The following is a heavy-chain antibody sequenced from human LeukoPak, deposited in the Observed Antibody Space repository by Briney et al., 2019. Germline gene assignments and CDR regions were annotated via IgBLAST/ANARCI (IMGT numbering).Heavy chain of an antibody. CDR2: IDTSTTYM. V-gene: IGHV3-21*01. D-gene: IGHD5-18*01. CDR1: GFTFSSYS. Sequence: PGGSLRLSCAASGFTFSSYSMNWVRQAPGKGLEWVSSIDTSTTYMTYADSVKGRFTISRDNARNSLYLQMNSLRAEDTAVYYCVCGYSYGLDYWGQGTLVTVSS. CDR3: VCGYSYGLDY. J-gene: IGHJ4*02.